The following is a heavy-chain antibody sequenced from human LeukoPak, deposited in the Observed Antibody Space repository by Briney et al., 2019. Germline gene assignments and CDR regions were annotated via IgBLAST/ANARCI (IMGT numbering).Heavy chain of an antibody. Sequence: PGGSLRLSCAASGFTFRNYAMSWVRQAPGKGLEWVSAISGSGGSTYYADSVKGRFTISRDNSKNTLYLQMNSLRAEDTAVYYCARDRHNAPGAYYYYGMDVWGQGTTVTVSS. CDR3: ARDRHNAPGAYYYYGMDV. CDR2: ISGSGGST. J-gene: IGHJ6*02. CDR1: GFTFRNYA. V-gene: IGHV3-23*01. D-gene: IGHD1-1*01.